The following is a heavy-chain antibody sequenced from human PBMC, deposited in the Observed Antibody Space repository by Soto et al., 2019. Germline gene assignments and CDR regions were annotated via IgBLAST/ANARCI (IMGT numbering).Heavy chain of an antibody. Sequence: SETLSLTCTVSDGSIRSGGHYWRWIRQNPGKGLEWIGYIYYSGSTYYNPSLKSRVTISVDTSKNQFSLKLSSVTAADTAVYYCARQSSSCTTWRCWFDPWGQGTLVTVSS. CDR2: IYYSGST. CDR1: DGSIRSGGHY. D-gene: IGHD6-13*01. J-gene: IGHJ5*02. V-gene: IGHV4-31*03. CDR3: ARQSSSCTTWRCWFDP.